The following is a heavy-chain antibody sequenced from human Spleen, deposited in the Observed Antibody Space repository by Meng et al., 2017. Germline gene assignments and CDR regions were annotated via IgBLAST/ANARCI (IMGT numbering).Heavy chain of an antibody. CDR2: IIPILGIA. J-gene: IGHJ4*02. CDR3: ARYPQGYCSGGSCYFPPD. D-gene: IGHD2-15*01. Sequence: SVKVSCKASGYNFIGGYWLYWVRQAPGQGLEWMGRIIPILGIANYAQKFQGRVTITADKSTSTAYMELSSLRSEDTAVYYCARYPQGYCSGGSCYFPPDWGQGTLVTVSS. V-gene: IGHV1-69*02. CDR1: GYNFIGGYW.